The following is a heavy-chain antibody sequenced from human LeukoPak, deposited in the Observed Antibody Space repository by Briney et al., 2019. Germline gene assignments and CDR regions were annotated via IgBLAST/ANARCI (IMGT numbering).Heavy chain of an antibody. CDR2: SEPEDGEI. V-gene: IGHV1-24*01. CDR3: AASSPKNWKAQDY. Sequence: ASVNVSCKVSGHTXSKLHMHWVRQAPGKGLEWMGGSEPEDGEIISAQNFQGRVTMTESTSTDTAYMELRRLPSDDTAVYYCAASSPKNWKAQDYWGQGTLLTVSS. J-gene: IGHJ4*02. CDR1: GHTXSKLH. D-gene: IGHD1-1*01.